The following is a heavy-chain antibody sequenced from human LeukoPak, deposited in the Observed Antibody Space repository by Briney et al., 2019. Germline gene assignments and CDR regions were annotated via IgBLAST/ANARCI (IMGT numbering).Heavy chain of an antibody. CDR2: ISFDGSHK. CDR1: GYTFTSYY. V-gene: IGHV3-30*04. CDR3: ARDFGITWAQYYFDY. D-gene: IGHD3-10*01. J-gene: IGHJ4*02. Sequence: SCKASGYTFTSYYMHWVRQAPGKGLEWVAVISFDGSHKYYADSVTGRFTISRDNSKNTLYLQMDSLRTDDTAMYYCARDFGITWAQYYFDYWGQGTLVTVSS.